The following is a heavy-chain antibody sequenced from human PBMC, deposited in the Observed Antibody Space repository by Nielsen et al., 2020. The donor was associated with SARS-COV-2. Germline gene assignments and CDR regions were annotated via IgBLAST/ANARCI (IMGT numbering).Heavy chain of an antibody. CDR1: GYTFNKDF. Sequence: ASVKVSCKASGYTFNKDFVHWVRQAPGQGLEWTGRINPSDGRTTSAEKFQGRVTTTRDTSATTVYLELSSLTSEDTAVYYCARDTGNWYMDVWGKGTTVTVSS. J-gene: IGHJ6*04. V-gene: IGHV1-46*02. D-gene: IGHD6-13*01. CDR2: INPSDGRT. CDR3: ARDTGNWYMDV.